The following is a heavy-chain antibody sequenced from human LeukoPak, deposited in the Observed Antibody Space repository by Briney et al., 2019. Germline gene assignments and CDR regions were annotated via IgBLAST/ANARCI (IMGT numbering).Heavy chain of an antibody. CDR3: ARGLYQFDY. Sequence: GSLRLSCAASGFTFSNYAMTWVRQAPGKGLEWVSTISGGGYSTYHADSVKGRFTLSRDNSKNTLYLLMSSLRAEDTAVYYCARGLYQFDYWGQGTLVTVSS. D-gene: IGHD2/OR15-2a*01. CDR2: ISGGGYST. J-gene: IGHJ4*02. V-gene: IGHV3-23*01. CDR1: GFTFSNYA.